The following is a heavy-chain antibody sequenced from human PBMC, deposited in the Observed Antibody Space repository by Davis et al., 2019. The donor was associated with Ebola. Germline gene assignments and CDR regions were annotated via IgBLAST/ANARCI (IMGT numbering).Heavy chain of an antibody. Sequence: ASVQVSCKASGYTFTSYGISWVRQAPGQGLEWMGWISAYNGNTNYAQKLQGRVTMTTDTSTSTAYMELRSLGSDDTAVYYCARVPARDSSGYSPFGYWGQGTLVTVSS. D-gene: IGHD3-22*01. V-gene: IGHV1-18*01. CDR2: ISAYNGNT. CDR1: GYTFTSYG. CDR3: ARVPARDSSGYSPFGY. J-gene: IGHJ4*02.